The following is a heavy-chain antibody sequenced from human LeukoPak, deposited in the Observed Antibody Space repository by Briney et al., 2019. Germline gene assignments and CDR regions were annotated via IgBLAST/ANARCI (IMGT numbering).Heavy chain of an antibody. CDR1: GGSISSYY. CDR3: GGGYSYGQFDY. V-gene: IGHV4-59*01. CDR2: IYYSGST. J-gene: IGHJ4*02. Sequence: PSETLSLTCTVSGGSISSYYWSWIRQPPGKGLEWIGYIYYSGSTNYNPSLKSRVTISVDTSKNQFSLKLSSVTAADTAVYYCGGGYSYGQFDYWGQGTLVTVSS. D-gene: IGHD5-18*01.